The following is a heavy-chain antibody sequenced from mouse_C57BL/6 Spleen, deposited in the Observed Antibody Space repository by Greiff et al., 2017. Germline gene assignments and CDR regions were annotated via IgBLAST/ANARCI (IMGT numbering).Heavy chain of an antibody. CDR3: ARPFYDSYDGFAY. CDR2: IYPGDGDT. J-gene: IGHJ3*01. V-gene: IGHV1-82*01. CDR1: GYAFSSSW. Sequence: QVQLQQSGPELVKPGASVKISCKASGYAFSSSWMNWVKQRPGQGLEWIGRIYPGDGDTNYNGKFKGKATLTADKSSSTAYMQLSSLTSEDSAVYFSARPFYDSYDGFAYWGQGTLVTVSA. D-gene: IGHD2-12*01.